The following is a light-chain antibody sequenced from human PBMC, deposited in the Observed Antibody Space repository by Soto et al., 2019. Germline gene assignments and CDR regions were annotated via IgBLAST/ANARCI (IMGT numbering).Light chain of an antibody. V-gene: IGLV2-23*03. Sequence: QSVLTQPASVSGSPGQSITISCTGSSSDVGSYNLVSWYQQHPGKAPKFMIYEGSKRPSGVSNRFSGSKSGNTASLTISGLQAEDEADYYCCSYAGSGTFYVFGTGTKVTVL. CDR1: SSDVGSYNL. CDR2: EGS. CDR3: CSYAGSGTFYV. J-gene: IGLJ1*01.